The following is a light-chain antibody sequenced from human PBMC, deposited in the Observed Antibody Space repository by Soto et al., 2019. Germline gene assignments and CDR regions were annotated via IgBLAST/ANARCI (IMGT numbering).Light chain of an antibody. CDR3: SSYTSSSTLLV. CDR2: DVS. J-gene: IGLJ2*01. V-gene: IGLV2-14*01. Sequence: QYVLTQPASVSGSPGQSITISCTGTSNDVGGYNYVSWYQQHPGKAPKLMIYDVSNRPSGVSNRFSGSKSGNTASLTISGLQAEDEADYYCSSYTSSSTLLVFGGGTKLTVL. CDR1: SNDVGGYNY.